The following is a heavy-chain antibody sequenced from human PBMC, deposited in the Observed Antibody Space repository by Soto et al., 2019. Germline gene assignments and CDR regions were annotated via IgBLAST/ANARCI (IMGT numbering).Heavy chain of an antibody. V-gene: IGHV3-33*08. CDR2: MWHDGSEE. D-gene: IGHD3-22*01. CDR1: GFTFSSYA. Sequence: QVQLVESGGGVVQPGRSLKLSCSASGFTFSSYAMHWVRQAPGKGLEWVAVMWHDGSEEYYADSVKGRFTISRDNSKKTLFLHVSSPRADDTVVYFCARAGYFFEDSAAHLDSYFVMDVWGQGTTVTVSS. CDR3: ARAGYFFEDSAAHLDSYFVMDV. J-gene: IGHJ6*02.